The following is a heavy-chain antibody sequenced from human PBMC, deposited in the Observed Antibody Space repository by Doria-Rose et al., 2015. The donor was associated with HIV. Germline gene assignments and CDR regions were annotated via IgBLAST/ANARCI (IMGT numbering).Heavy chain of an antibody. D-gene: IGHD4-17*01. Sequence: QVQLQRWGAGLLKPSETLSLTCAVYGGSFSGYYWTWIRQSPGKGLGWIGEINHGGSTNYNPSLKSRVTISLDMSKNQFSLKVTSGTAADTAVYYCARGPSDFGDYVAFQHWGQGTLVTVSS. J-gene: IGHJ1*01. CDR2: INHGGST. CDR1: GGSFSGYY. CDR3: ARGPSDFGDYVAFQH. V-gene: IGHV4-34*01.